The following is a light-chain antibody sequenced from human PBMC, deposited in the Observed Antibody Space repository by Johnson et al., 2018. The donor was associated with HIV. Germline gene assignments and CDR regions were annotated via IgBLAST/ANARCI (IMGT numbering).Light chain of an antibody. CDR1: SSNIGHNY. V-gene: IGLV1-51*01. J-gene: IGLJ1*01. CDR3: GTWDSSLSAGV. CDR2: DNN. Sequence: QPVLTQPPSMSAAPGQKVTISCSGSSSNIGHNYVSWYQQVTGTAPKLLIYDNNKRPSGIPDRFSGSKSGTSATLGITGLQTGDEADYYCGTWDSSLSAGVFGTGTKVTVL.